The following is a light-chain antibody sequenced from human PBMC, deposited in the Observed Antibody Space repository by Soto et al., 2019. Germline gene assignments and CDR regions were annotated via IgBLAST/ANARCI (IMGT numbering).Light chain of an antibody. Sequence: QSVLTQPPSVSGAPGQRVTISCAGSSSNIGATYDVHWYQQLPGTAPKLLIHGSTNRPSGVPDRFPGSKSGASASLAITGLQAEDEAHYYCQSYDNSLNTVLFGGGTKVTVL. CDR2: GST. J-gene: IGLJ2*01. CDR1: SSNIGATYD. CDR3: QSYDNSLNTVL. V-gene: IGLV1-40*01.